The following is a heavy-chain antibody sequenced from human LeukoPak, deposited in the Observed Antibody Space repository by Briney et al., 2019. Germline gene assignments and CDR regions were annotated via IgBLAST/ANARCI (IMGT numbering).Heavy chain of an antibody. J-gene: IGHJ3*02. V-gene: IGHV3-48*01. CDR3: ASRYYYGSGSYYSDAFDI. Sequence: GGSLRLSCAASGFTFSSYSMNWVRQAPGKGLEWVSYISSSSSTIYYADSVKGRFTISRDNAKNSLYLQMNSLRAEDTAVYYCASRYYYGSGSYYSDAFDIWGQGTMVTVSS. D-gene: IGHD3-10*01. CDR1: GFTFSSYS. CDR2: ISSSSSTI.